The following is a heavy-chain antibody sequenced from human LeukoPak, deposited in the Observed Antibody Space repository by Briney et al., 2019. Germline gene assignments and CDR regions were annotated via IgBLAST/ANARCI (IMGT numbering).Heavy chain of an antibody. CDR2: IRSSSSYI. CDR1: GFAFSSYA. J-gene: IGHJ3*02. Sequence: PGGSLRLSCAVSGFAFSSYAMNWVRQAPGKGLEWVSSIRSSSSYIYYADSVKGRFTISRDNAKNSLYLQMNSLRAEDTAVYYCASFLSGGSYSSVFDIWGQGTMVTVSS. CDR3: ASFLSGGSYSSVFDI. V-gene: IGHV3-21*01. D-gene: IGHD1-26*01.